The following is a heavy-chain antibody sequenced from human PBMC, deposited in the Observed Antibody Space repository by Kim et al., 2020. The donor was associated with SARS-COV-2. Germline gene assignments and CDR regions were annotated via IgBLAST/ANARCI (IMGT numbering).Heavy chain of an antibody. J-gene: IGHJ5*02. D-gene: IGHD6-13*01. V-gene: IGHV1-69*04. CDR1: GGTFSSYA. Sequence: SVKVSCKASGGTFSSYAISWVRQAPGQGLEWMGRIIPIFGIANYAQKFQGRVTITADKSTSTAYMELSSLRSEDTAVYYCARDRGRVDSSSGSWGQGTLVTVSS. CDR2: IIPIFGIA. CDR3: ARDRGRVDSSSGS.